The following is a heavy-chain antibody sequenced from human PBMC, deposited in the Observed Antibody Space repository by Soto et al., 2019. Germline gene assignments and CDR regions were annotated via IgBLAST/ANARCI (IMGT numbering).Heavy chain of an antibody. V-gene: IGHV4-34*01. D-gene: IGHD2-2*01. CDR1: GGSFSGYY. CDR3: ARRIGYCSSINCYSSRRLRFDS. J-gene: IGHJ4*02. Sequence: PSETLSLTCAVYGGSFSGYYWTWIRQSPEKGLEWIGEVNHSGTTYYNPSLKTRVTISVHTPKNQFSLKMSSVTAADTAVYYCARRIGYCSSINCYSSRRLRFDSWGQGTLVTVSS. CDR2: VNHSGTT.